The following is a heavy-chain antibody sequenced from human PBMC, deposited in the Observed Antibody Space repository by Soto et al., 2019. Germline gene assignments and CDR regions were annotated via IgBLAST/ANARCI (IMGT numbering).Heavy chain of an antibody. V-gene: IGHV4-39*01. Sequence: AAETLSLTCTVSGGSIISSSYYFVCIRQPPWRGLEWIGSIYYSGSTYYNPSLKSRVTISVDTSKNQFSLKLSSVTAADTAVYYCALGYDFWSGYYAPACMGSWGQGTTVTVSS. J-gene: IGHJ6*02. D-gene: IGHD3-3*01. CDR3: ALGYDFWSGYYAPACMGS. CDR2: IYYSGST. CDR1: GGSIISSSYY.